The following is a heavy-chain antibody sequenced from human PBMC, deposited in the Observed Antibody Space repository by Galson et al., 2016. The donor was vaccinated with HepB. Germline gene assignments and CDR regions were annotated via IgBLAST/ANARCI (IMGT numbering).Heavy chain of an antibody. J-gene: IGHJ4*02. V-gene: IGHV3-23*01. D-gene: IGHD3-3*01. Sequence: SLRLSCAASRFIFSFYPMHWVRQPPGKGLEWVSSMSGSAGATFYADSVKGRFIMSRDNSKNTMFLQMNSLRAEDTAVYFCMEWLPRGWGQGTLVTVSS. CDR2: MSGSAGAT. CDR1: RFIFSFYP. CDR3: MEWLPRG.